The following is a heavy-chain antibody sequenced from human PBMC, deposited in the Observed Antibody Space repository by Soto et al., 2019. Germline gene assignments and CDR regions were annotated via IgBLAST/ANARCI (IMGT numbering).Heavy chain of an antibody. J-gene: IGHJ4*02. Sequence: GESLKISCKGSGCSFTSYWIGWVRQMPGKGLEWMGIIYPGDSDTRYSPSFQGQVTISADKSISTAYLQWSSLKASDTAMYYCPRYGGQNWNAPHDAYYFDYWGQGTLVTVSS. V-gene: IGHV5-51*01. D-gene: IGHD1-1*01. CDR3: PRYGGQNWNAPHDAYYFDY. CDR1: GCSFTSYW. CDR2: IYPGDSDT.